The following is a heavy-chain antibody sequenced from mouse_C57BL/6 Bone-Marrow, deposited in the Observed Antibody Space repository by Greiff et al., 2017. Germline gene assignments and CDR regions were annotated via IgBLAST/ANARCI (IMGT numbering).Heavy chain of an antibody. D-gene: IGHD1-1*01. J-gene: IGHJ3*01. V-gene: IGHV14-4*01. CDR3: TPHYYGSSSAWFAY. CDR2: IDPENGDT. Sequence: EVQLVESGAELVRPGASVKLSCTASGFNIKDDYMHSVKQRPEQGLAWIGWIDPENGDTEYASKFQGKATITADTSSNTAYLQLSSLTSEDTAVYYCTPHYYGSSSAWFAYWGQGTLVTVSA. CDR1: GFNIKDDY.